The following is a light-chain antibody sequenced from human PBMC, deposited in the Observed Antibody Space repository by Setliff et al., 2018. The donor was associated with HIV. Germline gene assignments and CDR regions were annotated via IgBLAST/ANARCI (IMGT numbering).Light chain of an antibody. Sequence: QSVLTQPASVSGSPGQSITISCTGTSSDIGSSNFVSWYQQHPGMAPKVMIYNVDKRPSGVSNRFSGSKSGNTASLTISGLQTEDEADYYCSSYSINNLYVFATGTKVTVL. CDR3: SSYSINNLYV. CDR2: NVD. V-gene: IGLV2-14*03. CDR1: SSDIGSSNF. J-gene: IGLJ1*01.